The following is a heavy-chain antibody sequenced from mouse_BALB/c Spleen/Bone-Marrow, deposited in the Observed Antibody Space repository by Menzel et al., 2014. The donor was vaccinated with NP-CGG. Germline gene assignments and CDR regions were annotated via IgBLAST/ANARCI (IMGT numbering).Heavy chain of an antibody. CDR3: ARQYGNYFDY. V-gene: IGHV1-80*01. D-gene: IGHD2-10*02. CDR1: GYAFXSYW. CDR2: IYPGDGDT. J-gene: IGHJ2*01. Sequence: QVQLQQSGAKLVRPGSSVKISCKASGYAFXSYWMNWVKQRPGQGLEWIGQIYPGDGDTNYNGKFKGKATLTADKSSSTAYMQLSSLTSEDCAVDFCARQYGNYFDYWGQGTTLTVSS.